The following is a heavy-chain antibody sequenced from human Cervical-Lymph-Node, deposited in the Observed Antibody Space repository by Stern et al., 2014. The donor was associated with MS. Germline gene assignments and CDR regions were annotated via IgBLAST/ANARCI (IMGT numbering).Heavy chain of an antibody. CDR1: GYSFTSYW. CDR2: IYPGDSDT. V-gene: IGHV5-51*01. J-gene: IGHJ6*02. CDR3: ARSGYCSGGSCYSPYYYGMAV. D-gene: IGHD2-15*01. Sequence: EVQLVESGAEVKKPGESLKISCKGSGYSFTSYWIGWVRQMPGKGLEGMGIIYPGDSDTRYSPSFKGQVTISADKSISTAYLQWSSLKASDTAMYYCARSGYCSGGSCYSPYYYGMAVWGQGTTVTVSS.